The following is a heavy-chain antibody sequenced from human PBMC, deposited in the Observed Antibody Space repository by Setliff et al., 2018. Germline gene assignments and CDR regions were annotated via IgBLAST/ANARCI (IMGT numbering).Heavy chain of an antibody. Sequence: NPSETLSLTCAVYGGSFSGYYWSWIRQPPGKGLEWIGEINHSGSTSYNPSLKSRVTISVDTSRNQFSLKLSSVTATDTAVYYCARLSCSSNSCPFDYWVQGTLVTVSS. D-gene: IGHD2-2*01. CDR3: ARLSCSSNSCPFDY. CDR2: INHSGST. CDR1: GGSFSGYY. V-gene: IGHV4-34*01. J-gene: IGHJ4*02.